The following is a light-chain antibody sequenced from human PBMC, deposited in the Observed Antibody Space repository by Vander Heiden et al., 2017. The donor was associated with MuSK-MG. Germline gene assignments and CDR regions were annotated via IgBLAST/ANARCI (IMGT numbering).Light chain of an antibody. CDR3: QHYSTFSIT. V-gene: IGKV1-5*01. CDR1: QNIRKS. CDR2: DAS. Sequence: DIQMTQSPPSLSASIGDRVTITCRASQNIRKSLAWYQQKPGKAPNLLIYDASTLESGVPSRFSGSGSGTEFTLTISSLQPDDFASYYCQHYSTFSITFGQGTRLEIE. J-gene: IGKJ5*01.